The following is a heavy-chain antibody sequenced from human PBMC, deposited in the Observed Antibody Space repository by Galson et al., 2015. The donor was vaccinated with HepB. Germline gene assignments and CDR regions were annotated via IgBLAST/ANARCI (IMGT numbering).Heavy chain of an antibody. D-gene: IGHD3-10*01. V-gene: IGHV3-48*01. CDR1: GFPFSTYS. J-gene: IGHJ4*03. Sequence: SLRLSCAASGFPFSTYSMNWVRQAPGKGLEWVSYISISSNTIYYSDSVKGRFTVSRDNGKSSLYPQMSSLRADDTAVYYCARCPFSDYYGSGIYYDYWGHGTPVTVSS. CDR2: ISISSNTI. CDR3: ARCPFSDYYGSGIYYDY.